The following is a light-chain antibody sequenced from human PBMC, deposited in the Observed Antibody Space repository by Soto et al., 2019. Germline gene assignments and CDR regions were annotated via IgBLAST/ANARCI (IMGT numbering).Light chain of an antibody. CDR3: QQYGNAPPFT. CDR1: QSVSSSY. CDR2: GAS. Sequence: EIVLTQSPGTLSLSPGERATLSCRASQSVSSSYLDWYQQKPGQAPRLLIYGASSRATGISDRLSGSGFGTVFIVIISSLEPEDFAGYYCQQYGNAPPFTFGRGTKVDIK. J-gene: IGKJ3*01. V-gene: IGKV3-20*01.